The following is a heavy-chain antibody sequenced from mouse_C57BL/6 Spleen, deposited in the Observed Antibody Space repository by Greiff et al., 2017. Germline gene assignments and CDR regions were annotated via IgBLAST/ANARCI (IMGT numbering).Heavy chain of an antibody. D-gene: IGHD2-4*01. V-gene: IGHV1-66*01. J-gene: IGHJ3*01. CDR3: ARGGDYDPLAY. CDR2: IYPGSGNT. Sequence: QVQLKESGPELVKPGASVKISCKASGYSFTSYYIHWVKQRPGQGLEWIGWIYPGSGNTKYNEKFKGKATLTADTSSSTAYMQLSSLTSEDSAVYYCARGGDYDPLAYWGQGTLVTVSA. CDR1: GYSFTSYY.